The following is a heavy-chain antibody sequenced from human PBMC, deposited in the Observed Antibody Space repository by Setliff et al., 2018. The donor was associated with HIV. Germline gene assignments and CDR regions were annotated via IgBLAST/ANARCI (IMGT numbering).Heavy chain of an antibody. CDR1: GFTFSTYT. D-gene: IGHD3-3*01. V-gene: IGHV3-21*01. CDR2: ISSSSSYI. Sequence: LRLSCAASGFTFSTYTMNWVRQAPGKGLEWVSSISSSSSYIYYADSVKGRFSISRDNAKNSLYLQMNSLRAEDTAVYYCARVEGVDFWSGYSPFNYWGQGTLVTVSS. CDR3: ARVEGVDFWSGYSPFNY. J-gene: IGHJ4*02.